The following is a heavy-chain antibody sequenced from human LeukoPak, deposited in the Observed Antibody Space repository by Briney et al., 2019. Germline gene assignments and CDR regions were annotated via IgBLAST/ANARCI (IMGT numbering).Heavy chain of an antibody. J-gene: IGHJ4*02. CDR3: ARGGPLVGDY. CDR1: GGSFSGYY. V-gene: IGHV4-34*01. Sequence: PSETLSLTCAVYGGSFSGYYWSWIRQPPGKGLEWIGEIYHSGSTNYNPSLKSRVTISVDKSKNQFSLKLSSVTAADTAVYYCARGGPLVGDYWGQGTLVTVSS. CDR2: IYHSGST. D-gene: IGHD2-8*02.